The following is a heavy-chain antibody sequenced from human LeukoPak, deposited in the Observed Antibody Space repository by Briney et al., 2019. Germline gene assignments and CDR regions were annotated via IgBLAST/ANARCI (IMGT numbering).Heavy chain of an antibody. Sequence: SETVSLTCAVYGGSFSGYYWSWIRQPPGKGLEWIGEINHSGSTNYNPSLKSRVTISVDTSKNQFSLKLSSVTAADTAVYYCARGATYYYDSSGFLAYDPWGQGTLVTVSS. CDR2: INHSGST. J-gene: IGHJ5*02. CDR1: GGSFSGYY. D-gene: IGHD3-22*01. V-gene: IGHV4-34*01. CDR3: ARGATYYYDSSGFLAYDP.